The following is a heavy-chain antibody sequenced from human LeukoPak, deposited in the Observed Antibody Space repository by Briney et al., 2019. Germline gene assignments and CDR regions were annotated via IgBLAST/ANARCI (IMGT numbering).Heavy chain of an antibody. Sequence: GGSLRLSCAASGFTFSSYAMHWVRQAPGKGLEWVAVISYDGSNKYYADSVKGRFTISRDNSKNTLYLQMNSLRAEDMAVYYCASPTVMLYWGQGTLVTVSS. V-gene: IGHV3-30-3*01. J-gene: IGHJ4*02. CDR1: GFTFSSYA. D-gene: IGHD4-17*01. CDR3: ASPTVMLY. CDR2: ISYDGSNK.